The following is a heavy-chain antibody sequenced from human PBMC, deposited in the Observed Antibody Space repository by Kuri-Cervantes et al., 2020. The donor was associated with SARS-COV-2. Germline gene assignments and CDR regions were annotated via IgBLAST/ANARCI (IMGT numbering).Heavy chain of an antibody. CDR3: TTVVSGYVWGSYRYTFFDY. J-gene: IGHJ4*02. V-gene: IGHV3-15*01. Sequence: ETLSLTCAASGFTFSNAWMSWVRQAPGRGLEWVGRIKSKTDGGTTDYAAPVKGRFTISRDDSKNTLYLQMNSLKTEDTAVYYCTTVVSGYVWGSYRYTFFDYWGQGTLVTVSS. CDR2: IKSKTDGGTT. CDR1: GFTFSNAW. D-gene: IGHD3-16*02.